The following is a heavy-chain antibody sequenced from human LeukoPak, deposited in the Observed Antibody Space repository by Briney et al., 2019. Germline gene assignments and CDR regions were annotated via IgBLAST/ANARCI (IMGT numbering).Heavy chain of an antibody. CDR2: IFHSGIS. D-gene: IGHD3-22*01. CDR3: VRTTYYYDTSGHLGFDH. J-gene: IGHJ4*02. V-gene: IGHV4-38-2*01. CDR1: GYSISGGYY. Sequence: SETLSLTCAVSGYSISGGYYWGWIRQPPGNGLEWIGNIFHSGISHYNPSLSSRLTMSVDTSKNQFSLNLRSVTAADTAVYYCVRTTYYYDTSGHLGFDHWGQGTLVTVSS.